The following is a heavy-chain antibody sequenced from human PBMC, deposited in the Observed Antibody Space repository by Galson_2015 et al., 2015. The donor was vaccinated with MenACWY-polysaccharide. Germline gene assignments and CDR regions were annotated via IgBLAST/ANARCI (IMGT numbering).Heavy chain of an antibody. CDR1: GFPFYNYG. CDR2: ISSSGGTI. D-gene: IGHD6-19*01. CDR3: ARVAYNSPSDN. Sequence: SLRLSCAASGFPFYNYGMNWVRQAPGKGLEWVSYISSSGGTIYYADSVKGRFTISRDNAKNSLYLQMNSLRAEDTAVYYCARVAYNSPSDNWGQGTLVTVSS. V-gene: IGHV3-48*03. J-gene: IGHJ4*02.